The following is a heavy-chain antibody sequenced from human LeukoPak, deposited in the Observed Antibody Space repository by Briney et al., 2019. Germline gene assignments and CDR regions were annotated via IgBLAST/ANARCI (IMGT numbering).Heavy chain of an antibody. Sequence: GESLRLSCVASGFTFDDYAMNWVRQVPGRGLEWVSGINWNGRITEYADSAKDRFTISRQNTKNSLYLYMNNLGGEDTALYFCARGSVQLWLRDTYYYMDVWGKGTTVTVSS. CDR2: INWNGRIT. J-gene: IGHJ6*03. V-gene: IGHV3-20*04. CDR1: GFTFDDYA. CDR3: ARGSVQLWLRDTYYYMDV. D-gene: IGHD5-18*01.